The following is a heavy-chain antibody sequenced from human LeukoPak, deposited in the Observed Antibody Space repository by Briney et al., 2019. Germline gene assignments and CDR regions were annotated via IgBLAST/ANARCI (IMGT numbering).Heavy chain of an antibody. Sequence: ASVKVSCKASGYTFTSYGISWVRQAPGQGLEWMGWISAYNGNTNYAQKLQGRVTMTTDTSTSTAYMELRSLRSDDTAVYYCASRLKYYYDSSGYQNWGQGTLVTVSS. J-gene: IGHJ4*02. V-gene: IGHV1-18*01. CDR2: ISAYNGNT. D-gene: IGHD3-22*01. CDR1: GYTFTSYG. CDR3: ASRLKYYYDSSGYQN.